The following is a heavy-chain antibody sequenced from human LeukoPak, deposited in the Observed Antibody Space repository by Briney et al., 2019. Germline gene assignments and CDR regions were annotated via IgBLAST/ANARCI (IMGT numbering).Heavy chain of an antibody. CDR3: ARRVRYGSSWDFDY. D-gene: IGHD6-13*01. CDR2: IDPSDSYT. J-gene: IGHJ4*02. CDR1: GYSFTSYW. Sequence: GESLKISCKGSGYSFTSYWISWVRQMPGKGLEWMGRIDPSDSYTKHSPSFQGHVTISADKSISTAYLQWSSLQASDTAMYYCARRVRYGSSWDFDYWGQGTLVTVSS. V-gene: IGHV5-10-1*01.